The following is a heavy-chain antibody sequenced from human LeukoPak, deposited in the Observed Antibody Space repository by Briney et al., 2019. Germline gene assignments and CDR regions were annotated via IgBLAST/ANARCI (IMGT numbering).Heavy chain of an antibody. D-gene: IGHD3-10*01. J-gene: IGHJ4*02. CDR1: GFTFSSYE. V-gene: IGHV3-7*01. Sequence: PGGSLRLSCAASGFTFSSYEMNWVRQAPGKGLEWVANIKQDGSEKYYVDSVKGRFTISRDNAKSSLYLQMNSLRAEDTAVYYCARVGGAYYGSGSYYSGYWGQGTLVTVSS. CDR2: IKQDGSEK. CDR3: ARVGGAYYGSGSYYSGY.